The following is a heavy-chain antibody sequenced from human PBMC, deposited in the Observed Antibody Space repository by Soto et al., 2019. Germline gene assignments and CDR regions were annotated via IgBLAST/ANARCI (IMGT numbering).Heavy chain of an antibody. D-gene: IGHD2-15*01. Sequence: GGSLRLSCAASGFTFSNAWMSWVRQAPGKGLEWVGRIKSKTDGGTTDYAAPVKGRFTISRDDSKNTLYLQMNSLKTEDTAVYYCTTSLPIVVVVAAIDYWGQGALVTVSS. CDR3: TTSLPIVVVVAAIDY. V-gene: IGHV3-15*01. J-gene: IGHJ4*02. CDR2: IKSKTDGGTT. CDR1: GFTFSNAW.